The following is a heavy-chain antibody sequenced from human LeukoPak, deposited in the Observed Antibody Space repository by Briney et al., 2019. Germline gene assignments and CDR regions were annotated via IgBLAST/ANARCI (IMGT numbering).Heavy chain of an antibody. CDR1: GYTFTSYD. CDR3: ARYYGSGRPFDY. CDR2: MNPNSGNT. J-gene: IGHJ4*02. V-gene: IGHV1-8*01. Sequence: ASVKVSRKASGYTFTSYDINWVRQATGQGLEWMGWMNPNSGNTGYAQKFQGRVTMTRKTSISTAYMELSSLRSEDTAVYYCARYYGSGRPFDYWGQGTLVTVSS. D-gene: IGHD3-10*01.